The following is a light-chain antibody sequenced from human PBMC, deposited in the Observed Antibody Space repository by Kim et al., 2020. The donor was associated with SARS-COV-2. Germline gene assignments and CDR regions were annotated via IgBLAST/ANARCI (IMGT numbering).Light chain of an antibody. CDR3: SSYTSSNTVI. J-gene: IGLJ2*01. CDR1: SSDIGGYNY. CDR2: DVS. Sequence: GQSMTISCTGTSSDIGGYNYVSWYQQHPGKAPKLMIYDVSTRPSGVSNRFSGSKSGNTASLAISGLHAEDEADYYCSSYTSSNTVIFGGGTQLTVL. V-gene: IGLV2-14*03.